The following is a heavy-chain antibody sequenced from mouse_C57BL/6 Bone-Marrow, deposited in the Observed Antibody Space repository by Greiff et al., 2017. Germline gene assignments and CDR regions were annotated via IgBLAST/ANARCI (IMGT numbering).Heavy chain of an antibody. CDR3: TTSGTWYFDV. D-gene: IGHD4-1*01. V-gene: IGHV14-4*01. Sequence: EVQLQQSGAELVRPGASVKLSCTASGFNIKDDYMHWVKQRPEQGLEWIGWIDPENGDTVYASKFQGKATITADTSSNTAYLQRSSLTSEDTAVYYCTTSGTWYFDVWGTGTTVTVSS. CDR2: IDPENGDT. J-gene: IGHJ1*03. CDR1: GFNIKDDY.